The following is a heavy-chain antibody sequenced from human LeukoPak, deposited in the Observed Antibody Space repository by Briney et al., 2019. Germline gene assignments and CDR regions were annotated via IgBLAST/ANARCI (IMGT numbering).Heavy chain of an antibody. D-gene: IGHD5-24*01. CDR1: GFTFSSYG. CDR3: AGGRDRSQLYFDS. V-gene: IGHV3-74*01. Sequence: GGSLRLSCAASGFTFSSYGMHWVRQAPGKGLVWVSRIDSDGSQISYVDSVEGRFTISRDNAKNTLYLQMNSLRVEDTAVYYCAGGRDRSQLYFDSWGQGTLVTVSS. CDR2: IDSDGSQI. J-gene: IGHJ4*02.